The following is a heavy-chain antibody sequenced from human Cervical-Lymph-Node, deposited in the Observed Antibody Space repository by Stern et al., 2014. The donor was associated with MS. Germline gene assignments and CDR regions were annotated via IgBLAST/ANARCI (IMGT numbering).Heavy chain of an antibody. CDR3: ARDYGDYAFDY. D-gene: IGHD4-17*01. Sequence: EVQLVESGAEVKKPGESLTISCKGSGYSFTANWIAWVRQMPGKGLEWMGVIYPGDSDTRSSPSFQGQVTISADKSISTAYLQWSSLKASDTAMYYCARDYGDYAFDYWGQGTLVTVSS. V-gene: IGHV5-51*01. CDR1: GYSFTANW. J-gene: IGHJ4*02. CDR2: IYPGDSDT.